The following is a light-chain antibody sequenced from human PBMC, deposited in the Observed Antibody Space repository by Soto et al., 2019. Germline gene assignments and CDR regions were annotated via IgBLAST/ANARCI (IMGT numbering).Light chain of an antibody. V-gene: IGKV2-28*01. Sequence: DIVMTQSPLSLPVTPGEPASISCRSSQSLLHSNGYNYLDWFLQKPGQSPQLLIYLASNRASGVPDRFSGIGSGTDFTLKISRVEAEDVGVYYCMQALQTPPYTFGQGTKLEIK. CDR2: LAS. CDR3: MQALQTPPYT. J-gene: IGKJ2*01. CDR1: QSLLHSNGYNY.